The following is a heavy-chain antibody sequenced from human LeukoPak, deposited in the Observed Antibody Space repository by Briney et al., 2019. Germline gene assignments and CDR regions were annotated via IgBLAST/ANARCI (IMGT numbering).Heavy chain of an antibody. J-gene: IGHJ6*03. CDR3: AREGATTLYYYYYMDV. V-gene: IGHV4-61*02. D-gene: IGHD1-26*01. CDR1: GGSISSGSYY. Sequence: SQTLSLTCTVSGGSISSGSYYWSWIRQPAGKGLEWIGRIYTSGSTNYNPSLKSRVTISVDTSKNQFSLKLSSVTAADTAVYYCAREGATTLYYYYYMDVWGKGTTVTVSS. CDR2: IYTSGST.